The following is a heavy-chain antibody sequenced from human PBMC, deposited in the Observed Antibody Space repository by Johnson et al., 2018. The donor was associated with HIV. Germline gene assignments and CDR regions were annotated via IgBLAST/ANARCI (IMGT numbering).Heavy chain of an antibody. J-gene: IGHJ3*02. CDR1: GFNVSGNY. V-gene: IGHV3-66*01. Sequence: VQLVESGGGLVQPGGSLRLSCVASGFNVSGNYMSWVRQAPGKGLEWVSVIYSGGSTYYADSVKGRFTISRDNSKNTLYLQMNSLRAEDTAVYYCARAYSYGAFDIWGQGTMVTVSS. CDR3: ARAYSYGAFDI. D-gene: IGHD5-18*01. CDR2: IYSGGST.